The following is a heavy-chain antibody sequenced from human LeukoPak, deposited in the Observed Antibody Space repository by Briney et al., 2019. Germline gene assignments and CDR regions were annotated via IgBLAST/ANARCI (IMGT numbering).Heavy chain of an antibody. Sequence: GGSLRLSCAASGFTFSSYWMHWVRQPLGKGLVWVAGINPDGTTTNYADSVKGRFTISRDNAKNTLYLQMNSLTAEDTALYYCVRIATVTTTEYWGQGTLVTVSS. CDR3: VRIATVTTTEY. V-gene: IGHV3-74*01. J-gene: IGHJ4*02. D-gene: IGHD4-17*01. CDR2: INPDGTTT. CDR1: GFTFSSYW.